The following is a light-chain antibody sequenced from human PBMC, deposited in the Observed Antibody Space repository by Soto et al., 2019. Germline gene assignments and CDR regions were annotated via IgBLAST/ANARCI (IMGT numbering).Light chain of an antibody. CDR1: QYISIW. CDR3: QQYNSYS. J-gene: IGKJ1*01. Sequence: DIQMTQSPASVSASVGDRVTIICRASQYISIWLAWYQQKAEEAPKSLIYAASSLQSGVPSRFGGGGSGTHFTLTISSLQPEDFATYYCQQYNSYSFGQGTKVDIK. CDR2: AAS. V-gene: IGKV1D-16*01.